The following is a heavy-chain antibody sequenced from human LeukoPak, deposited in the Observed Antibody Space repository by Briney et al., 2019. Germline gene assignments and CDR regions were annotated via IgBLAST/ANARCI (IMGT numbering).Heavy chain of an antibody. J-gene: IGHJ4*02. V-gene: IGHV4-34*01. D-gene: IGHD2-2*01. CDR1: GGSFSGYY. Sequence: SETLSLTCAVYGGSFSGYYWSWIRQPPGKGLEWIGEINHSGSTNYNPSLKSRVTISVETSKNQFSLKLSSVTAADTAVYYCASAHCSSTSCYSDFDYWGQGTLVTVSS. CDR3: ASAHCSSTSCYSDFDY. CDR2: INHSGST.